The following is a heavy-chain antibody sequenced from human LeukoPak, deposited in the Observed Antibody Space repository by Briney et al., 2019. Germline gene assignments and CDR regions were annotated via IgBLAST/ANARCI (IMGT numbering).Heavy chain of an antibody. CDR3: AREAAWGNWYFDL. V-gene: IGHV3-30*03. J-gene: IGHJ2*01. D-gene: IGHD3-16*01. CDR1: GFTFSSHG. CDR2: IGNDGRAK. Sequence: LGRSLRLSCVASGFTFSSHGMHWVRQAPGKGLEWVAVIGNDGRAKRYAESVEGRFTLSRDNSKNIHFLEMSSPRDGDTATYYCAREAAWGNWYFDLWGRGTLVTVSS.